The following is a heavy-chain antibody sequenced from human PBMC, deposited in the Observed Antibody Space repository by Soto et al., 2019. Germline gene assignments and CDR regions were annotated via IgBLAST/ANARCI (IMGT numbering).Heavy chain of an antibody. CDR2: IVPIFGTA. Sequence: QVQLVQSGAEVKKPGSSVKVSCKPSGGTFSSYAISWVRQAPGQGLEWMGGIVPIFGTANYAQKFQGRVTITADEPTSTAYMELCSLRSQDTAVYFCARLTLIAVPGPTWFDPWRQGTLVTVSS. D-gene: IGHD6-19*01. J-gene: IGHJ5*02. CDR1: GGTFSSYA. CDR3: ARLTLIAVPGPTWFDP. V-gene: IGHV1-69*12.